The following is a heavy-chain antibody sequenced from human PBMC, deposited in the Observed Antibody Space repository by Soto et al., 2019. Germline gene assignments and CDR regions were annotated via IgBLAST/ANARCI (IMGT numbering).Heavy chain of an antibody. CDR2: IYYSGST. CDR3: ARGEGIAAAGTRFDP. V-gene: IGHV4-59*01. Sequence: SETLSLTCTVSGGSISSYYWSWIRQPPGKGLEWIGYIYYSGSTNYNPSLKSRVTISVDTSKNQFSLKLSSVTAADTAVYYCARGEGIAAAGTRFDPWGQGTLVTVSS. D-gene: IGHD6-13*01. CDR1: GGSISSYY. J-gene: IGHJ5*02.